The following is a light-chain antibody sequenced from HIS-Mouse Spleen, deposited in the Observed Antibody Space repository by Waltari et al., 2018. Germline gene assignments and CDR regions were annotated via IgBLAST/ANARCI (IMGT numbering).Light chain of an antibody. CDR1: QSVSNSY. CDR2: GAS. J-gene: IGKJ1*01. Sequence: EIVLTQSPGPLSLSPGERATLPCRASQSVSNSYLAWYQQTPGQAPRRVIYGASSRATGLPDRFSRSGSDTDFTLTHSRQEPEDFAVYYCQPYGSSPPWTFGPGNQVEIK. CDR3: QPYGSSPPWT. V-gene: IGKV3-20*01.